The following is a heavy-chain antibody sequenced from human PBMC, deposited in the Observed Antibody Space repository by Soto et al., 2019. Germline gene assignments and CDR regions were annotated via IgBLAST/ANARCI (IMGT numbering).Heavy chain of an antibody. CDR3: ARHPYDSSGYYHNWFDP. J-gene: IGHJ5*02. CDR1: GYSFTRYW. V-gene: IGHV5-10-1*01. Sequence: PGESLKISCQGSGYSFTRYWIYWVRQMPGKGLEWMGRIDPSDSYTNYSPSFQGHVTISADKSISTAYLQWSSLKASDTAMYYCARHPYDSSGYYHNWFDPWGQGTLVTVSS. D-gene: IGHD3-22*01. CDR2: IDPSDSYT.